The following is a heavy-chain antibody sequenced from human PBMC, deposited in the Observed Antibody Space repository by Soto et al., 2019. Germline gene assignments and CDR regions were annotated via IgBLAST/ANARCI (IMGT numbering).Heavy chain of an antibody. D-gene: IGHD3-10*01. Sequence: GGSLRLSCAASGFTFSSYWMHWVRQAPGKGLVWVSRINSDGSSTSYADSVKGRFTISRDNAKNTLYLQMNSLRAEDTAVYYCARGRYSRGGFYYYGMDVWGQGTTVTVSS. J-gene: IGHJ6*02. CDR1: GFTFSSYW. CDR3: ARGRYSRGGFYYYGMDV. V-gene: IGHV3-74*01. CDR2: INSDGSST.